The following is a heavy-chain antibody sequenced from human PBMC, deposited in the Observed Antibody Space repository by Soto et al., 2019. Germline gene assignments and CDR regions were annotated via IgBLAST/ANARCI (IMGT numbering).Heavy chain of an antibody. V-gene: IGHV1-18*01. Sequence: QVHLVQSGAEVKKPGASVKVSCNGSGYTFTSYGITWVRQAPGQGLEWMGWISAHNGNTDYAQKLQGRVTVTSDTSTSTAYMELRSLRSDDTAVYYCARGRDGDYWGQGALVTVSS. CDR2: ISAHNGNT. D-gene: IGHD6-6*01. CDR3: ARGRDGDY. J-gene: IGHJ4*02. CDR1: GYTFTSYG.